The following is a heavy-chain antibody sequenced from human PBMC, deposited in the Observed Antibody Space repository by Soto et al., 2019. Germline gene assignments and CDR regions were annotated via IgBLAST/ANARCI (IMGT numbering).Heavy chain of an antibody. CDR1: GGSFSGYY. CDR3: ARAGITMVRGLGY. J-gene: IGHJ4*02. Sequence: QVQLQQWGAGLLKPSETLSLTCAVYGGSFSGYYWSWIRQPPGKGLEWIGEINHSGSTNYNPSLKSRVTISVDTSKNQFSLKLSSVTAADTAVYHCARAGITMVRGLGYWGQGTLVTVSS. V-gene: IGHV4-34*01. D-gene: IGHD3-10*01. CDR2: INHSGST.